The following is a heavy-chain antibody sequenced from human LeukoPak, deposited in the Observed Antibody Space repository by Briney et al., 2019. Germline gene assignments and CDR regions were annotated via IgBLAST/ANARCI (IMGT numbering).Heavy chain of an antibody. V-gene: IGHV1-18*01. CDR2: ISAYNGNT. CDR3: ARRYCSSTSCYRGSGFGELVPYYFDY. D-gene: IGHD2-2*02. J-gene: IGHJ4*02. Sequence: GASVKVSCKASGYTFTSYGISWVRQAPGRGLEWMGWISAYNGNTNYAQKLQGRVTMTTDTSTSTAYMELRSLRSDDTAVYYCARRYCSSTSCYRGSGFGELVPYYFDYWGQGTLVTVSS. CDR1: GYTFTSYG.